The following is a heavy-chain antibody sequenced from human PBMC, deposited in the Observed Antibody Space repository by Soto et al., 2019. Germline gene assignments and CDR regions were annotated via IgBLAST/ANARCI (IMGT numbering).Heavy chain of an antibody. Sequence: VQLVQSGAEVKKPGASVKVSCKASGYTFTSYGISWVRQAPGQWLEWMGWISAYNCNTNYAQKLQGRVTMTTDTSTRTAYMELRSQRSDDTAVYYCAGRRGYCSSTSCYRPVGWDAFDIWGQGTMVTVSS. CDR3: AGRRGYCSSTSCYRPVGWDAFDI. D-gene: IGHD2-2*01. CDR2: ISAYNCNT. CDR1: GYTFTSYG. J-gene: IGHJ3*02. V-gene: IGHV1-18*04.